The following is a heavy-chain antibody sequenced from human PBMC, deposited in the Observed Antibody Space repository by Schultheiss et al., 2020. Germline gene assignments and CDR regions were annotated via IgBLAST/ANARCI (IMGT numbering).Heavy chain of an antibody. CDR3: ARNNWGFDY. D-gene: IGHD7-27*01. CDR1: GGSFSGYY. J-gene: IGHJ4*02. CDR2: INGSGFT. V-gene: IGHV4-34*01. Sequence: SETLSLTCAVYGGSFSGYYWSWIRQPPGKGLEWIGDINGSGFTSYNPSLKSRLTISVDTSKNQFSLKLSSVTAADTAVYYCARNNWGFDYWGQGTLVTVSS.